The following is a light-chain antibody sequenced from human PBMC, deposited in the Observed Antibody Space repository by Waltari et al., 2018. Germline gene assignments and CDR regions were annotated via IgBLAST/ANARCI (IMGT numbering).Light chain of an antibody. Sequence: QSALPQPASVSGTTGQSITIFCTGTKSDVGFYNYVSWYQQHPGKAPKVLIYDVSQRPSRISNRFSGSKSGNTASRTISGLQADDEADYYSKSYTGTCAWVFGGGTKLTVL. J-gene: IGLJ3*02. CDR3: KSYTGTCAWV. V-gene: IGLV2-14*03. CDR2: DVS. CDR1: KSDVGFYNY.